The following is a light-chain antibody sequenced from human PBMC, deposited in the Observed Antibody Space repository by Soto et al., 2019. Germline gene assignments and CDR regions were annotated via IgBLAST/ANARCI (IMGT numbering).Light chain of an antibody. V-gene: IGKV3-20*01. CDR1: QSVSSSY. CDR2: GAS. J-gene: IGKJ4*01. Sequence: EIVLTQSPGTLSLSPGERATLSCRASQSVSSSYLAWYQQKPGQPPRLLIYGASSRATGIPDRFSGSGSGTDFTLTISSLQSEDFALYYCQQYNNWPLTFGGGTKVDIK. CDR3: QQYNNWPLT.